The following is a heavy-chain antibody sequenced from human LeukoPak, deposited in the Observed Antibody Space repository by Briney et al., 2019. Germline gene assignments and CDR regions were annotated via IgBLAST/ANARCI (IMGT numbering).Heavy chain of an antibody. V-gene: IGHV3-53*01. D-gene: IGHD6-19*01. CDR3: ARDSTGWNYFDY. CDR2: IYSGGST. Sequence: GGSLRLSCAASGFTVSNNYMSWVRQAPGKGLEWVSIIYSGGSTDYADSVKGRFTISRDNSKNTLYLQMNSLSAEDTAMYYCARDSTGWNYFDYWGQGTLVTVSS. CDR1: GFTVSNNY. J-gene: IGHJ4*02.